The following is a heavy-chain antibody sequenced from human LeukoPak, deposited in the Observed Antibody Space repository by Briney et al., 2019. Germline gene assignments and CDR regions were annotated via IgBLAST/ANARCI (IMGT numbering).Heavy chain of an antibody. Sequence: GGSLRLSCAASGFTFSSYSMNWVRQAPGKGLEWVSSISSSSSYIYYADSVKGRFTISRDNAKNSLYLQMNSPRAEDTAVYYCARERGGEDCSGGSCPLDAFDIWGQGTMVTVSS. J-gene: IGHJ3*02. V-gene: IGHV3-21*01. CDR3: ARERGGEDCSGGSCPLDAFDI. CDR1: GFTFSSYS. CDR2: ISSSSSYI. D-gene: IGHD2-15*01.